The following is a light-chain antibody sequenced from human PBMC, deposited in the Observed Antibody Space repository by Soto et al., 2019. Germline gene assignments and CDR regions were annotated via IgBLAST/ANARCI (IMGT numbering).Light chain of an antibody. CDR3: QRRSKLPIT. V-gene: IGKV3-11*01. J-gene: IGKJ5*01. Sequence: NLLPPEPAPPSLSPGVIATLSSRASQSDSSYLAWYQQKPDQAQRLLNYDASNRATGIPARCSGRWSGADFTLTISSLEPEDFADYYCQRRSKLPITFGQGTRLEIK. CDR2: DAS. CDR1: QSDSSY.